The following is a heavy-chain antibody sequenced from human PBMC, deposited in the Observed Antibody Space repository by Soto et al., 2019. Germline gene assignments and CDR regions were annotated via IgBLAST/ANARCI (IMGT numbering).Heavy chain of an antibody. CDR1: GYTFTVYY. V-gene: IGHV1-2*04. D-gene: IGHD3-3*01. J-gene: IGHJ6*02. CDR3: ARATPAYYDFWSGYFREYGMDV. Sequence: PGASVKVSCKASGYTFTVYYMHWVRQAPGQGLEWMGWINPNSGGTNYAQKFQGWVTMTRDTSISTAYRELSRLRSDDTAVYYCARATPAYYDFWSGYFREYGMDVWGQGTTVTVSS. CDR2: INPNSGGT.